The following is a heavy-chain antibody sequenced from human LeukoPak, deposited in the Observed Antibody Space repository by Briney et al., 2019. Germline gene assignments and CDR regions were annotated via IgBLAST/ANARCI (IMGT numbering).Heavy chain of an antibody. V-gene: IGHV3-7*02. Sequence: GGSLRLSCAASGFTFSNYWMSWVRQAPGKGLEWVTNIKEDGSEKYYVDSVKGRFTISRDNAKNSLYLQMNSLRAEDTAVYYCARTIRGYWGQGTLVTVSS. CDR1: GFTFSNYW. D-gene: IGHD3-10*01. CDR3: ARTIRGY. CDR2: IKEDGSEK. J-gene: IGHJ4*02.